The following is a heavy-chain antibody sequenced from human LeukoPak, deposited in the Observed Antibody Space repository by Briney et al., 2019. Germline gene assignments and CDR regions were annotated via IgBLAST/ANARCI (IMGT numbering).Heavy chain of an antibody. Sequence: GRSLRLSCAASGFTFSSYAMHWVRHTPGKGLEWVSFIRYGGNDERYADSVKGRFTISRDNSKNTLYLQMNSLRAEDTAVYYCAKDRSESYFYFDFWGQGTLVTVSS. D-gene: IGHD1-26*01. V-gene: IGHV3-30*04. CDR1: GFTFSSYA. CDR3: AKDRSESYFYFDF. CDR2: IRYGGNDE. J-gene: IGHJ4*02.